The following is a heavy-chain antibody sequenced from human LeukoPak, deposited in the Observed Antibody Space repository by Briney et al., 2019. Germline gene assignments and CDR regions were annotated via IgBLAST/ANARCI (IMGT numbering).Heavy chain of an antibody. Sequence: GASVKVSCKTSGGTFSRYAISWVRQAPGQGLESVGSIIPFFGSPNYAQKFQGRVTVTTDGSSDTAYMELRSLRSDDTAVYYCARERAGALDLWSHGTMVIVSS. CDR3: ARERAGALDL. CDR2: IIPFFGSP. CDR1: GGTFSRYA. V-gene: IGHV1-69*05. J-gene: IGHJ3*01.